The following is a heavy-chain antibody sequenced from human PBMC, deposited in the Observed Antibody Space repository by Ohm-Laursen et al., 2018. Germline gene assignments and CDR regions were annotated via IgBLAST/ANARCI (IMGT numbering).Heavy chain of an antibody. Sequence: SLRLSCAASGFTFSSYWMHWVRQTPGKGLVWVARINSDGSYTTNADSVRGRFTISRGNAKNTLFLQMNSLRTEDTAVYYCVTFGINWALSYWGQGILVTVSS. D-gene: IGHD1-1*01. J-gene: IGHJ4*02. CDR1: GFTFSSYW. V-gene: IGHV3-74*03. CDR2: INSDGSYT. CDR3: VTFGINWALSY.